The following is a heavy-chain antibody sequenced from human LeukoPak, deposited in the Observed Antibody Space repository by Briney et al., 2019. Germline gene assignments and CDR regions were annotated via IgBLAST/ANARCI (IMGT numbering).Heavy chain of an antibody. D-gene: IGHD3-22*01. V-gene: IGHV4-59*01. CDR1: GGSISSYY. CDR3: ASSSGDYYDSSGFDY. CDR2: IYYSGST. Sequence: PSETLSLTCTVSGGSISSYYWSWIRQPPGKGLEWIGYIYYSGSTKYNPSLTSRVTISVDTSKNQFSLNLSSVTAADTAVYYCASSSGDYYDSSGFDYWGQGTLVTVSS. J-gene: IGHJ4*02.